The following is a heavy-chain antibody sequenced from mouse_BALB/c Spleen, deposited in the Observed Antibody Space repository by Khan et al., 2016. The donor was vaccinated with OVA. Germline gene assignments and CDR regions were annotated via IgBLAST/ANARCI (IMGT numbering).Heavy chain of an antibody. V-gene: IGHV3-2*02. D-gene: IGHD2-10*02. J-gene: IGHJ2*01. Sequence: EVQLVETGPGLVKPSQSLSLTCTVTGYSITSDYAWNWIRPFPGNKLEWMGYISYSGNTNYNPSLKSRISITRDTSKHQFFLQLNSVTTEDTATYYCARVYGGDFDYWGQGTTLTVSS. CDR2: ISYSGNT. CDR1: GYSITSDYA. CDR3: ARVYGGDFDY.